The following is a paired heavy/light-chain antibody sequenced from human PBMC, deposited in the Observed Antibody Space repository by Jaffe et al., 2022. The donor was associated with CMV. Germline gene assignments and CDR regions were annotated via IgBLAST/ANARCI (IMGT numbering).Light chain of an antibody. Sequence: QSVLTQPPSVSAAPGQKVTISCSGSSSNIGNNFVSWYQQLPGTAPKLLIYENNKRPSGIPDRLSGSKSGTSATLGITGLQTGDEADFYCGTWDSSLSAGVFGGGTKLTVL. CDR3: GTWDSSLSAGV. V-gene: IGLV1-51*02. J-gene: IGLJ2*01. CDR2: ENN. CDR1: SSNIGNNF.
Heavy chain of an antibody. CDR3: AKDSGYDFWSTFGY. J-gene: IGHJ4*02. D-gene: IGHD3-3*01. Sequence: EVQLVESGGGLVQPGRSLRLSCAASGFTFDDYAMHWVRQAPGKGLEWVSGITWNSANRGYADSVKGRFVISRDNGKNSLYLQMDSLRAEDTALYYCAKDSGYDFWSTFGYWGQGTLVTVSS. CDR2: ITWNSANR. CDR1: GFTFDDYA. V-gene: IGHV3-9*01.